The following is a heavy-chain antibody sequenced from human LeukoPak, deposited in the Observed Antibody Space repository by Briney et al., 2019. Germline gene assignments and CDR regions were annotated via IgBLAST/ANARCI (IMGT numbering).Heavy chain of an antibody. D-gene: IGHD3-3*01. CDR3: AKPLLEWLAPYGMDV. J-gene: IGHJ6*02. CDR2: ISGSGGST. V-gene: IGHV3-23*01. CDR1: GFTFSSYA. Sequence: PGGSLRLSCAASGFTFSSYAMSWVRQAPGKGLERVSAISGSGGSTYYADSVKGRFTISRDNSKNTLYLQMNSLRAEDTAVYYCAKPLLEWLAPYGMDVWGQGTTVTVSS.